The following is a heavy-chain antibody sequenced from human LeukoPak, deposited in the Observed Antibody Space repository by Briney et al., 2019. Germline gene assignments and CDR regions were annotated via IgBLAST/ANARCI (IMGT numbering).Heavy chain of an antibody. V-gene: IGHV3-23*01. CDR2: ISGSGGST. Sequence: HPGGSLRLSCAASGFTFSSYAMSWVRQAPGKGLEWASAISGSGGSTYYADSVKGRFTISRDNSKNTLYLQMNSLRAEDTAVYYCAKDSGYSYGFLSWFDPWGQGTLVTVSS. CDR1: GFTFSSYA. D-gene: IGHD5-18*01. CDR3: AKDSGYSYGFLSWFDP. J-gene: IGHJ5*02.